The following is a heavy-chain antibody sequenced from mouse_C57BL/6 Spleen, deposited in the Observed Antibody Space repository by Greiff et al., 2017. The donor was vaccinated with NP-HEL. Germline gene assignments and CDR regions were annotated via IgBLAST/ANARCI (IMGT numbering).Heavy chain of an antibody. J-gene: IGHJ1*03. Sequence: VQLQQSGAELVRPGASVTLSCKASGYTFTDYEMHWVKQTPVHGLEWIGAIDPETGGTAYNQKFKGKAILTADKSSSTAYMELRSLTSEDSAVYYCTRVGPLGEGYFDVWGTGTTVTVSS. CDR2: IDPETGGT. CDR3: TRVGPLGEGYFDV. D-gene: IGHD4-1*01. V-gene: IGHV1-15*01. CDR1: GYTFTDYE.